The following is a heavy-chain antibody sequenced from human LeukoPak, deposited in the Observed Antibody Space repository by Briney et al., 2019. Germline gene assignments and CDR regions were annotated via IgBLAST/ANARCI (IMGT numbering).Heavy chain of an antibody. Sequence: GRSLRLSCAASRFTFDDYAMHWVRQAPGKGLEWVSGISWNSGNIGYADSVKGRFTISRDNAKNSLFLQMDSLRAEDTALYFCAKDKSPYNWNAFDIWGRGTMVTVSS. V-gene: IGHV3-9*01. CDR1: RFTFDDYA. CDR2: ISWNSGNI. D-gene: IGHD1-20*01. CDR3: AKDKSPYNWNAFDI. J-gene: IGHJ3*02.